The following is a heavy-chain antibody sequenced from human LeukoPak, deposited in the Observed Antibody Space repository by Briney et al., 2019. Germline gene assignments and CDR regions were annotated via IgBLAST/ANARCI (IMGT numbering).Heavy chain of an antibody. J-gene: IGHJ4*02. CDR1: GYTFTSYD. V-gene: IGHV1-8*03. CDR3: ARYNS. Sequence: ASVKVSCKASGYTFTSYDINWVRQATGQGLEWMGWVNPDSGSTGYAQKFQGRVTISRDTSIDTAYLELSSLRSEDTAVYYCARYNSWGQGTLVTVSS. D-gene: IGHD5-24*01. CDR2: VNPDSGST.